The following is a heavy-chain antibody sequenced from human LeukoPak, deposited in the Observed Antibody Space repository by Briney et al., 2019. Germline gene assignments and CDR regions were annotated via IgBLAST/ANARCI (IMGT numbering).Heavy chain of an antibody. V-gene: IGHV3-48*01. CDR1: GFTFSTYS. Sequence: PGGSLRLSCAASGFTFSTYSMHWVRQAPGKGLEWVSYISGSSSTIYYADSVKGRFTISRDNAKNSLYVQMNSLRAEDTAVYYCARYMARTFDYWGQGTLVTVSS. D-gene: IGHD6-19*01. J-gene: IGHJ4*02. CDR2: ISGSSSTI. CDR3: ARYMARTFDY.